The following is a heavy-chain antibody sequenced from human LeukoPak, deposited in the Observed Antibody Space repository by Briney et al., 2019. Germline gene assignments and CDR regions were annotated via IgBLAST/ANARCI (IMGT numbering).Heavy chain of an antibody. D-gene: IGHD2-15*01. CDR1: GFTFSDYY. J-gene: IGHJ4*02. CDR3: ARDYRALVVVAATPDY. Sequence: GGSLRLSCAASGFTFSDYYMSWIRQAPGKGLEWVSYISSSGSTIYYADSVKGRFTISGDNAKNSLYLQMNSLRAEDTAVYYCARDYRALVVVAATPDYWGQGTLVTVSS. CDR2: ISSSGSTI. V-gene: IGHV3-11*01.